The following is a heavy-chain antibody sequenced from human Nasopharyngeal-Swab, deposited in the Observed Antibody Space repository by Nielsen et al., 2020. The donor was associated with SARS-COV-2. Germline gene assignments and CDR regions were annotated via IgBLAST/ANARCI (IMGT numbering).Heavy chain of an antibody. D-gene: IGHD4-17*01. Sequence: GGSLRLSCKGSGYSFTSYWIGWVRQMPGKGLEWMGIIYPGDSDTRYSPSFRGQVTISADKSISTAYLQWSSLKASDTAMYYCARSSYGDYFDYWGQGTLVTVSS. CDR3: ARSSYGDYFDY. CDR2: IYPGDSDT. V-gene: IGHV5-51*01. J-gene: IGHJ4*02. CDR1: GYSFTSYW.